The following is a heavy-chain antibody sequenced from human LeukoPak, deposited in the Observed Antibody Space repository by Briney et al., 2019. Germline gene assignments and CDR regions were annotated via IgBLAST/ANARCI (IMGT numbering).Heavy chain of an antibody. V-gene: IGHV3-48*01. CDR1: GFTFSTSG. CDR2: ISSSSSTI. CDR3: ARMYYDFWSGGPDV. J-gene: IGHJ6*04. Sequence: GGSLRLSCAASGFTFSTSGMNWVRQAPGKGLEWVSYISSSSSTIYYADSVKGRFTISRDNAKNSLYLQMSSLRAEDTAVYYCARMYYDFWSGGPDVWGKGTTVTVSS. D-gene: IGHD3-3*01.